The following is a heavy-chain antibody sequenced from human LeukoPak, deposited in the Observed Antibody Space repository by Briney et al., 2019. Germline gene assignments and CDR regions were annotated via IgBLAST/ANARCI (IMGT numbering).Heavy chain of an antibody. Sequence: SVKVSCKASGFTFTSSAMQWVRQARGQRLEWTGWIVVGSGNTNYAQKFQERVTITRDMSTSTAYMELSSLRSEDTAVYYCAAARDIVVVPAAYYYYYGMDVWGQGTTVTVSS. CDR3: AAARDIVVVPAAYYYYYGMDV. CDR2: IVVGSGNT. CDR1: GFTFTSSA. D-gene: IGHD2-2*01. J-gene: IGHJ6*02. V-gene: IGHV1-58*02.